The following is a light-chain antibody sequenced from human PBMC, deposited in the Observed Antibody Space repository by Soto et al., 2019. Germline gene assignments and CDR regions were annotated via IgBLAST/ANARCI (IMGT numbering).Light chain of an antibody. CDR1: SSDVGGYNY. Sequence: QSALTQPASVSGSPGQSITISCTGTSSDVGGYNYVCWYQQHPGKAPKFMIYDVSNRPSGVSNHFSASKSGNTASLTISRLHAEDEADYYCCSYTTSNTRQLVFGTGTKLTVL. CDR2: DVS. J-gene: IGLJ1*01. CDR3: CSYTTSNTRQLV. V-gene: IGLV2-14*01.